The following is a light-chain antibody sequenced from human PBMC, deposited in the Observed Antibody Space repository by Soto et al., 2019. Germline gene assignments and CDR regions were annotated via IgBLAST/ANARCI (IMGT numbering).Light chain of an antibody. Sequence: DIQMTQSPSSLSASVGDRVTITCRASQSISTYVTWYQQKPGKAPEVLIYAASSLQSGVPSRFSGSGSGTDFTLTISSLQPEDFATYYCQQSYSMITFGQGTRLEIK. CDR1: QSISTY. J-gene: IGKJ5*01. CDR3: QQSYSMIT. CDR2: AAS. V-gene: IGKV1-39*01.